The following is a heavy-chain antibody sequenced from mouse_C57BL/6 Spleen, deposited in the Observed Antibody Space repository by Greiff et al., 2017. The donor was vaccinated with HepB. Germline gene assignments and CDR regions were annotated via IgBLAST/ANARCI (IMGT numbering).Heavy chain of an antibody. CDR2: INPYNGGT. J-gene: IGHJ4*01. V-gene: IGHV1-19*01. CDR1: GYTFTDYY. CDR3: AREKDALYGMDY. Sequence: EVQLQQSGPVLVKPGASVKMSCKASGYTFTDYYMNWVKQSHGKSLEWIGVINPYNGGTSYNQKFKGKATLTVDKSSSTAYMELNSLTSEDSAVYYCAREKDALYGMDYWGQGTSVTVSS.